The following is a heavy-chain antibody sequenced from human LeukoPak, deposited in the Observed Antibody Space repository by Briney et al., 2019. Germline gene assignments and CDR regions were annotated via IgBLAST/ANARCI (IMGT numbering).Heavy chain of an antibody. CDR3: ARDKLNRIPPFDY. D-gene: IGHD1-26*01. CDR1: GFTFSNAW. CDR2: IKSKTDGGTT. J-gene: IGHJ4*02. Sequence: PGGSLRLSCAASGFTFSNAWMSWVRQAPGKGLEWVGRIKSKTDGGTTDYAAPVKGRFTISRDNAKNSLYLQMNSLRAEDTAVYYCARDKLNRIPPFDYWGQGTLVTVSS. V-gene: IGHV3-15*01.